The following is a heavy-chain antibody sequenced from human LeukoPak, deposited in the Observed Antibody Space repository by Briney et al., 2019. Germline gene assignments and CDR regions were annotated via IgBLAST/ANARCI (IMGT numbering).Heavy chain of an antibody. D-gene: IGHD3-3*01. Sequence: GGSPRLSXAASGFVFSGSAMHWVRQASGKGLEWVGRIRSKGNNYASAYAASVKGRFTISRDDSKDTAYLQMNSLKTEDTAVYYCTRHETISHVFDIWGQRTMVTVSS. J-gene: IGHJ3*02. CDR1: GFVFSGSA. CDR2: IRSKGNNYAS. V-gene: IGHV3-73*01. CDR3: TRHETISHVFDI.